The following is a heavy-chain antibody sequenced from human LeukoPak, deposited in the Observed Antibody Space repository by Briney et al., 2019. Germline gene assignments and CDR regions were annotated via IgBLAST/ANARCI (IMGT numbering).Heavy chain of an antibody. CDR2: IYYSGST. Sequence: SSETLSLTCTVSGGSISSGGYYWSWIRQHPGKGLEWIWYIYYSGSTYYNPSLKSRVTISVDTSKNQFSLKLSSVTAADTAVYYCARDRKTVAGPLWAFDIWGQGTMVTVSS. CDR3: ARDRKTVAGPLWAFDI. V-gene: IGHV4-31*03. CDR1: GGSISSGGYY. J-gene: IGHJ3*02. D-gene: IGHD6-19*01.